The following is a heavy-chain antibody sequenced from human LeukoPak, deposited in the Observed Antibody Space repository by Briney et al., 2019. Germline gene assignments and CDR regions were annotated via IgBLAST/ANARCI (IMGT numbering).Heavy chain of an antibody. CDR1: GFTVSSNY. D-gene: IGHD6-19*01. CDR2: IYSGGST. J-gene: IGHJ4*02. V-gene: IGHV3-66*01. Sequence: GGSLRLSCAASGFTVSSNYMSWVRQAPGKGLEWVSVIYSGGSTYYAVSVKGRFTISRDNSKYTLYLQMNSLRAEDTAVYYCARAVAGYFDYGGQGTLVTVS. CDR3: ARAVAGYFDY.